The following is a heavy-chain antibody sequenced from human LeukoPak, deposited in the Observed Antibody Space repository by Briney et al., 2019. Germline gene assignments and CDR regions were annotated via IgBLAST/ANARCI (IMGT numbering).Heavy chain of an antibody. V-gene: IGHV3-53*01. J-gene: IGHJ4*02. CDR2: IYSGGST. CDR3: ASGGSSSWYGWDY. D-gene: IGHD6-13*01. CDR1: GFTFSSYG. Sequence: GGSLRLSCAASGFTFSSYGMHWVRQAPGKGLEWVSVIYSGGSTYYADSVKGRFTISRDNSKNTLCLQMNSLRAEDTAVYYCASGGSSSWYGWDYWGQGTLVTVSS.